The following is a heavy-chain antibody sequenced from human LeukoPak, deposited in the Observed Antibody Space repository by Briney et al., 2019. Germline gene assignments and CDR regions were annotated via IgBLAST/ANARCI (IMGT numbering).Heavy chain of an antibody. D-gene: IGHD1-26*01. Sequence: SETLSLTCTVSGGSISTITYCWGWVRQSPEKGLEWLATIYYSASIYYSPSLKSRLTISIDTSKNQFSLKLSSVTAADTAVYYCARDGSGSYPERSADAFDIWGQGTMVTVSS. V-gene: IGHV4-39*07. CDR3: ARDGSGSYPERSADAFDI. CDR2: IYYSASI. CDR1: GGSISTITYC. J-gene: IGHJ3*02.